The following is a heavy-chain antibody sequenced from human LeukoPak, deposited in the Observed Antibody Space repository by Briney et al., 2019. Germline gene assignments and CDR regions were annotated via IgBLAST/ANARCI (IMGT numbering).Heavy chain of an antibody. V-gene: IGHV3-74*01. D-gene: IGHD6-19*01. CDR2: IYNDGTST. Sequence: PGGSLRLSCAASGFTFSNHWMHWVRQAPGKGLVWVSRIYNDGTSTGYADSVKGRFTIARDNAKNTLYLQMNSLRAEDSGVYYCARDGNMMSGYSSFADYWGQGTLVAVSS. J-gene: IGHJ4*02. CDR1: GFTFSNHW. CDR3: ARDGNMMSGYSSFADY.